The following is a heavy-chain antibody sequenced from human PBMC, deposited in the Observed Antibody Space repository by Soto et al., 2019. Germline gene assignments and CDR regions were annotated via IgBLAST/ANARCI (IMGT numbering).Heavy chain of an antibody. CDR1: GYTFTTYG. V-gene: IGHV1-18*01. J-gene: IGHJ6*02. CDR3: AREGEMPYSYYGLDV. CDR2: ISGYNGHT. D-gene: IGHD3-16*01. Sequence: QVQLVQSGAEVRKPGASVKVSCKASGYTFTTYGISWVRQAPGQGLEWMGWISGYNGHTKYAQKFQGRVTMTTETSTNTVYMDLRNLRSDDTAVYYCAREGEMPYSYYGLDVWGQGTTVNVSS.